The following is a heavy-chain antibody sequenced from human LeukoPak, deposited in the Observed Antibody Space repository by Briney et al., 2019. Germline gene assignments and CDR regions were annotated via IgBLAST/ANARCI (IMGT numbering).Heavy chain of an antibody. V-gene: IGHV3-23*01. CDR3: ARGSGQAPYYSDSSGYDY. D-gene: IGHD3-22*01. CDR1: GFTFSSSA. Sequence: GGSLRLSCAASGFTFSSSAMNWVRQAPGKGLEWVSACGTDGDTYYADSVKGRFSISRDNSKNTLYLQMNSLRTEDTAVYYCARGSGQAPYYSDSSGYDYWGQGTTVTVSS. CDR2: CGTDGDT. J-gene: IGHJ4*03.